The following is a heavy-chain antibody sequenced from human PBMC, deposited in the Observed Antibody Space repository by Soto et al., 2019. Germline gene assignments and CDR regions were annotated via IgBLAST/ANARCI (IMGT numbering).Heavy chain of an antibody. V-gene: IGHV3-33*08. Sequence: PGGSLRLSCAPSGFTFRNYGMHWVRQAPGKGLEWVAVIWYDGSKQYYGDSVKGRFTISRDNSENTLFLQMNSLRAEDTAVYYCARDIGVGGFDSDYWGQGTLVTVSS. D-gene: IGHD2-15*01. J-gene: IGHJ4*02. CDR2: IWYDGSKQ. CDR3: ARDIGVGGFDSDY. CDR1: GFTFRNYG.